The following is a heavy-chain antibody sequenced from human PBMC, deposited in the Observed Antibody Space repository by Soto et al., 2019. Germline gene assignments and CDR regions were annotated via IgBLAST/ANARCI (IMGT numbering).Heavy chain of an antibody. D-gene: IGHD6-13*01. CDR1: GGSINIGGYY. CDR2: MYYSGST. V-gene: IGHV4-31*03. CDR3: ARGYRQSGYSSSWVFDY. Sequence: QVQLRESGPGLVKPSQTLSLTCTVSGGSINIGGYYWNWIRQHPGKCLEWIGYMYYSGSTYFNPFLRSRVIISADTSENHFSLKLSSVTAADTAVYVCARGYRQSGYSSSWVFDYWGQGTLVNVSS. J-gene: IGHJ4*02.